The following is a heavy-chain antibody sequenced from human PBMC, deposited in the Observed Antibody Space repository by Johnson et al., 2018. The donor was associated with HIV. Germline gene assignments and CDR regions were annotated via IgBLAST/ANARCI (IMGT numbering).Heavy chain of an antibody. D-gene: IGHD1-26*01. V-gene: IGHV3-13*01. CDR2: LYSGGNT. Sequence: VKLLESGGGLVQPGGSLRLSCAASGFTFSSYAMHWVRQATGKGLEWVSTLYSGGNTYYADSVKGRFSISGDHAKNTLYLQMTSQRAEDTAGDYCARGGGIVGALRHFDIWGQGTTVTVSS. J-gene: IGHJ3*02. CDR3: ARGGGIVGALRHFDI. CDR1: GFTFSSYA.